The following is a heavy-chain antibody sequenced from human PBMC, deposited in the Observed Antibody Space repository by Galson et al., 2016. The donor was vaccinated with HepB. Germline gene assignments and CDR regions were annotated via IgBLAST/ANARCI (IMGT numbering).Heavy chain of an antibody. J-gene: IGHJ4*02. CDR2: TYHTSNWYS. D-gene: IGHD2-15*01. V-gene: IGHV6-1*01. CDR1: WDSVSSKSAA. Sequence: CAIPWDSVSSKSAAWNWIRHSPSRGLEWLGRTYHTSNWYSDYAVSVKSRITINPDTSKNQFSLQLNSVTPEDTAVYYCARGHLVVPFSFYFDYWGQGSLVTVSS. CDR3: ARGHLVVPFSFYFDY.